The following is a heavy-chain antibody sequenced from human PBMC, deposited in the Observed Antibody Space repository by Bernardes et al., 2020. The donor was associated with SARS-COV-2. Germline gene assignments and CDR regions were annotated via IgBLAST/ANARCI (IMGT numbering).Heavy chain of an antibody. V-gene: IGHV1-2*02. D-gene: IGHD3-3*01. CDR3: ARSLGWSGHSNFDP. J-gene: IGHJ5*02. CDR2: IDPDSGVT. CDR1: GYNFIDYY. Sequence: SVKVFCKASGYNFIDYYIHWVRQAPGQGLEWMGWIDPDSGVTKVAQNFQDRVSMTRDPSITTTFLALKRLRSDDTAVYYCARSLGWSGHSNFDPWGQGTLVTVSS.